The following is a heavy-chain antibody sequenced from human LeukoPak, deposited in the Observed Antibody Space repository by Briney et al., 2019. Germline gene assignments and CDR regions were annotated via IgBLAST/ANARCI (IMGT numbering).Heavy chain of an antibody. CDR3: AREADGDFDY. CDR1: GFTFSSYA. J-gene: IGHJ4*02. D-gene: IGHD4-17*01. Sequence: GGSLRLSCAASGFTFSSYAMHWVRQAPGKGLEWVAVISYDGSNKYYADSVKGRFTISRDNSKNTLYLQMNSLRAEDTAVYYCAREADGDFDYWAREPWSPSPQ. CDR2: ISYDGSNK. V-gene: IGHV3-30-3*01.